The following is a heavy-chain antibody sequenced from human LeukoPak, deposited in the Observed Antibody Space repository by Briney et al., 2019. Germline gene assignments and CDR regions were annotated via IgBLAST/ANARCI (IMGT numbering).Heavy chain of an antibody. CDR1: GFTFSSYA. CDR3: AKDRVAAPTTAYYFDY. V-gene: IGHV3-23*01. D-gene: IGHD6-6*01. CDR2: ISGSGGST. J-gene: IGHJ4*02. Sequence: SGGSLRLSCAASGFTFSSYAMSWVRQAPGKGLEGVSAISGSGGSTYYADSVKVRFTISRDNSKNTLELQMNSLRAEDTAVYYCAKDRVAAPTTAYYFDYWGQGTLVTVSS.